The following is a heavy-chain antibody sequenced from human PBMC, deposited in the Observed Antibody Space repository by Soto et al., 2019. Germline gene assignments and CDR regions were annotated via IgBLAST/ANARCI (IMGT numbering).Heavy chain of an antibody. CDR3: ANLLTEGGTDY. J-gene: IGHJ4*02. CDR1: GLTFSTYA. CDR2: IGSSGTT. D-gene: IGHD6-13*01. V-gene: IGHV3-23*01. Sequence: EVQLLESGGGLVQPGGSLRLSCVASGLTFSTYAMTWVRQAPGMGLEWVSSIGSSGTTYYADSVKGRFTIARDNPKNTLYLKMNTLRAEDTAVYYCANLLTEGGTDYWGQGTLLTVSS.